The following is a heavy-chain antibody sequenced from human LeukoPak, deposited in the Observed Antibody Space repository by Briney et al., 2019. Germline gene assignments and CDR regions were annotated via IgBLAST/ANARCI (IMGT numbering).Heavy chain of an antibody. CDR1: GFTFNTCA. Sequence: PGGSLRLSCEASGFTFNTCAMSWVREAAGKGREWVSAISESGSGTYYADSVKGRFTIPRDNSKNTLSLKMNSLRVHDTALYYCAKGVFGVNRAFDYWGQGTLVTVSS. D-gene: IGHD3-3*01. CDR2: ISESGSGT. V-gene: IGHV3-23*01. J-gene: IGHJ4*02. CDR3: AKGVFGVNRAFDY.